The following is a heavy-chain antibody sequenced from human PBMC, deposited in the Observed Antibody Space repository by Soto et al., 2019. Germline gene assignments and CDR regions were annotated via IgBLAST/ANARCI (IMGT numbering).Heavy chain of an antibody. D-gene: IGHD6-13*01. CDR2: INPLPTSGST. Sequence: QVQLVQSGAEVKKPGASVKVSCKASGYIFTNYYIHWVRQAPGQGLEWMAIINPLPTSGSTNYAQKVQGRVTVTRDTSTSTVYLELSSLRSGDTAVYYCARDLAAAAYWGQGTLVTVSS. CDR1: GYIFTNYY. V-gene: IGHV1-46*01. CDR3: ARDLAAAAY. J-gene: IGHJ4*02.